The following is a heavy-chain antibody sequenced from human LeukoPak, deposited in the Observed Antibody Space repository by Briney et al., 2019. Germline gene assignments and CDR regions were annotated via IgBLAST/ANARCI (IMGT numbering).Heavy chain of an antibody. D-gene: IGHD6-13*01. Sequence: GESLRLSCAVSGITFSKYAMSWVRQAPGKGLEWVSGISGSGGSTYYADSVKGRFTISRDNSKNTLYLQMNSLRAEDTAVYYCAKGGAAAGPAFDYWGQGTLATVSS. J-gene: IGHJ4*02. CDR1: GITFSKYA. V-gene: IGHV3-23*01. CDR3: AKGGAAAGPAFDY. CDR2: ISGSGGST.